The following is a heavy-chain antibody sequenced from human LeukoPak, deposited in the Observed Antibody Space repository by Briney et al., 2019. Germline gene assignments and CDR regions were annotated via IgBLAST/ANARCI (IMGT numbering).Heavy chain of an antibody. V-gene: IGHV3-23*01. J-gene: IGHJ4*02. D-gene: IGHD3-10*01. CDR3: AKDLTTMVRGAPS. Sequence: PGGSLRLSCAASGFIFSNYAMSWVRQAPGKGLEWVSAISGSGGSTYYADSVKGRFTISRDNSKNTLYLQMNSLRAEDTAVYYCAKDLTTMVRGAPSWGQGTLVTVSS. CDR2: ISGSGGST. CDR1: GFIFSNYA.